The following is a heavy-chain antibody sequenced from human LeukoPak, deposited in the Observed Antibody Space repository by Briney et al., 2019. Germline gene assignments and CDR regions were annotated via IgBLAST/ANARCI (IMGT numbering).Heavy chain of an antibody. J-gene: IGHJ4*02. Sequence: GGSLRLSCAASGFTFSSYGMTWVRQAPGKGLEWVSYISSSSSTIYYADSVKGRFTISRDNAKNSLYLQMNSLRAEDTAVYYCAREYSSSWYYFDYWGQGTLVTVSS. CDR2: ISSSSSTI. CDR1: GFTFSSYG. D-gene: IGHD6-13*01. CDR3: AREYSSSWYYFDY. V-gene: IGHV3-48*01.